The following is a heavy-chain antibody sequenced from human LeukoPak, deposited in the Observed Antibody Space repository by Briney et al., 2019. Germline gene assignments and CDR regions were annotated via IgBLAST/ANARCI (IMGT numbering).Heavy chain of an antibody. J-gene: IGHJ6*03. CDR3: AREYCSSTSCYSPYYYYYYMDV. CDR1: GGSFSGYY. Sequence: PSETLSLTCAVYGGSFSGYYWSWIRQPPGKGLEWIGEINHSGSTNYNPSLKSRVTISVDTSKNQFSLKLSSVTAADTAVYYCAREYCSSTSCYSPYYYYYYMDVWGKGTTATVSS. D-gene: IGHD2-2*02. CDR2: INHSGST. V-gene: IGHV4-34*01.